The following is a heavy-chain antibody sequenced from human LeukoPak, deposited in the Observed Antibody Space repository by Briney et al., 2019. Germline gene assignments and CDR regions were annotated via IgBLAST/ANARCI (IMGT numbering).Heavy chain of an antibody. V-gene: IGHV4-39*07. D-gene: IGHD5-12*01. CDR2: IYYSGST. J-gene: IGHJ4*02. Sequence: SETLSLTCTVSGSSISSSSYYWGWIRQPPGKGLEWIGNIYYSGSTNYNPSLKSRVTISVDTSKNQFSLKLSSVTAADTAVYYCARYSGYEGGFDYWGQGTLVTVSS. CDR1: GSSISSSSYY. CDR3: ARYSGYEGGFDY.